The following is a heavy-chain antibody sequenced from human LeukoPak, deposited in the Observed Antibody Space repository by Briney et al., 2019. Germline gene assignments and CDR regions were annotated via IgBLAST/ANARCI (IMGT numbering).Heavy chain of an antibody. Sequence: GGSLRLSCAASGFTFSSYDMNWVRQAPGKGLEWVSYISSRASAVYYADSVKGRFTISRDSAKNSLHLQMDSLRAEDTAVYYYASSLTMVRGDYWGQGTLVTVSS. CDR3: ASSLTMVRGDY. CDR1: GFTFSSYD. V-gene: IGHV3-48*03. CDR2: ISSRASAV. D-gene: IGHD3-10*01. J-gene: IGHJ4*02.